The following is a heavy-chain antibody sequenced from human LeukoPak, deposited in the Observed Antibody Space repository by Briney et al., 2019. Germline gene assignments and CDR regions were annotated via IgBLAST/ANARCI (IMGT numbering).Heavy chain of an antibody. CDR2: ISSSGSTI. D-gene: IGHD3-22*01. CDR1: GFTFSDYD. Sequence: KPGGSLRLSCAASGFTFSDYDMSWIRQAPGKGLEWVSYISSSGSTIYYADSVKGRFTISRDNAKNTLYLQMNSLRAEDTAVYYCARDLDSSGYYDAFDIWGQGTMVTVSS. V-gene: IGHV3-11*04. CDR3: ARDLDSSGYYDAFDI. J-gene: IGHJ3*02.